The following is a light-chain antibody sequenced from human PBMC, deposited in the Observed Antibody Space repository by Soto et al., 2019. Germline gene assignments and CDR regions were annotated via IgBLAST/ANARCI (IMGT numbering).Light chain of an antibody. CDR3: QQYNNWPWWT. Sequence: EIVMTQSPATLSVSPGERATLSCRASQSVSSNLAWYQQKPGQAPRLLIYGASTRATGIPARFSGSGSGTEFTLTISSLQYEDFAVYYCQQYNNWPWWTFGQGTKVEIK. CDR1: QSVSSN. V-gene: IGKV3-15*01. J-gene: IGKJ1*01. CDR2: GAS.